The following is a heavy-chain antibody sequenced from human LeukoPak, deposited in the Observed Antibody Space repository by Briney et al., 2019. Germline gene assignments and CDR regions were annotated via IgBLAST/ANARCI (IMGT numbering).Heavy chain of an antibody. Sequence: ASVKVSCKASGYTFTGYYMHWVRQAPGQGLEWMGWINPNSGGTNYAQKFQGRVTMTRDTSISTAYMELGRLRSDDTAVYYCARDPESIAAAGTGFDPWGQGTLVTVSS. V-gene: IGHV1-2*02. J-gene: IGHJ5*02. D-gene: IGHD6-13*01. CDR3: ARDPESIAAAGTGFDP. CDR1: GYTFTGYY. CDR2: INPNSGGT.